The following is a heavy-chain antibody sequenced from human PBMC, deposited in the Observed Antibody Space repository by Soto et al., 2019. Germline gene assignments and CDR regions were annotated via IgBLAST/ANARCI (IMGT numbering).Heavy chain of an antibody. D-gene: IGHD1-1*01. V-gene: IGHV3-23*01. Sequence: GGSLRLSCAAPEFSFSKYAISWVRQAPGEGLEWVSSISDNGGTTYYADSVKGRFTISRDDSKNTLYLQMNSLKTEDTAVYYCTTGQLDPYYFDYWGQGTLVTVSS. CDR3: TTGQLDPYYFDY. J-gene: IGHJ4*02. CDR2: ISDNGGTT. CDR1: EFSFSKYA.